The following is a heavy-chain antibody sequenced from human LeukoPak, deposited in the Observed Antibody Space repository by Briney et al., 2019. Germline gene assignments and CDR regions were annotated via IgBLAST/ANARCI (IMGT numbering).Heavy chain of an antibody. Sequence: GGSLRLSCAASGFTFSNYWMHCVRQAPGKGLVWVSRISSDGSSISYADSVKGRFTISRDNAKNTLYLQMNSLRAEDTAVYYCARTAYSDYSLGFWGQGTLVTVSS. CDR3: ARTAYSDYSLGF. J-gene: IGHJ4*02. D-gene: IGHD5-12*01. CDR1: GFTFSNYW. V-gene: IGHV3-74*01. CDR2: ISSDGSSI.